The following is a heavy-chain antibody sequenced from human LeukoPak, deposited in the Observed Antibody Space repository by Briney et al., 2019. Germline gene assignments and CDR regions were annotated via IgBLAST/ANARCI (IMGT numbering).Heavy chain of an antibody. CDR2: ISGGGGST. CDR1: GFIFSRYV. Sequence: GGSLRLFCAASGFIFSRYVMNWVRQSPGEGLEWVSVISGGGGSTYYAYSVRGRFTISRDNYKNALFLQMNSLRAENTAVYYCAKGGYCSSTSCYVGWFDPWGQGTLVTVSS. V-gene: IGHV3-23*01. CDR3: AKGGYCSSTSCYVGWFDP. D-gene: IGHD2-2*01. J-gene: IGHJ5*02.